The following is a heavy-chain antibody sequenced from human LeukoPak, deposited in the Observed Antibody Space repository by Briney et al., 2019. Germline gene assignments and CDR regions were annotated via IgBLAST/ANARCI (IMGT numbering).Heavy chain of an antibody. CDR1: GFTFTAYA. V-gene: IGHV3-64*02. J-gene: IGHJ4*02. D-gene: IGHD3-22*01. CDR2: ISGNGGDT. Sequence: GGSLRLSCAASGFTFTAYAMYWVRQAPGKGLEYVAAISGNGGDTHYADSVKGRFTISRDNAKNTLFVQLDSLRPEDMAVYYCARDRAAGLDYDPSGLDYWGQGTLVAVSS. CDR3: ARDRAAGLDYDPSGLDY.